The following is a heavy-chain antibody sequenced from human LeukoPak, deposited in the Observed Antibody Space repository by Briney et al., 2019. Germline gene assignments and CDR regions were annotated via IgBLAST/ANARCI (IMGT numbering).Heavy chain of an antibody. CDR1: GFTFSSYS. Sequence: GASLRLSCAASGFTFSSYSMNWVRQAPGKGVEWLLSISSSSSYIYYADSVKGRFTISRDNAKNSLYLQMNSLRAEDTAVYYCASASYGSGSLYNWGQGTLVTVSS. CDR2: ISSSSSYI. CDR3: ASASYGSGSLYN. D-gene: IGHD3-10*01. V-gene: IGHV3-21*01. J-gene: IGHJ4*02.